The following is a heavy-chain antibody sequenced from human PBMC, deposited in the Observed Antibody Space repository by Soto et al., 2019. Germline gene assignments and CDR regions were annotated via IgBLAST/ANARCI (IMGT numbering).Heavy chain of an antibody. CDR2: TYYSGST. D-gene: IGHD1-1*01. Sequence: PSETLSLTCGVSGDTISTGGYSWAWIRQPPGKALEWIGYTYYSGSTNYNPSLKSRVTISVDTSKNQFSLKLSSVTAADTAVYYCARRYGRAFDYWGQGTLVTVSS. V-gene: IGHV4-30-2*01. CDR3: ARRYGRAFDY. J-gene: IGHJ4*02. CDR1: GDTISTGGYS.